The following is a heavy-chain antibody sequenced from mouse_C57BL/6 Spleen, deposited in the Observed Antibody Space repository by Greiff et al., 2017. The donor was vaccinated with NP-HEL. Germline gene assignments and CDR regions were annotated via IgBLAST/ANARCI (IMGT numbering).Heavy chain of an antibody. D-gene: IGHD1-1*01. V-gene: IGHV1-55*01. CDR3: ATTVVARGYFDV. CDR1: GYTFTSYW. J-gene: IGHJ1*03. Sequence: QVQLQQPGAELVKPGASVKMSCKASGYTFTSYWITWVKQRPGQGLEWIGDIYPGSGSTNYNEKFKSKATLTVDTSSSTAYMQLSSLTSEDSAVYYCATTVVARGYFDVWGTGTTVTVSS. CDR2: IYPGSGST.